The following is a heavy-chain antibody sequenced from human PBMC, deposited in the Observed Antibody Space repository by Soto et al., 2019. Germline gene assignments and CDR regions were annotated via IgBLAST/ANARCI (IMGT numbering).Heavy chain of an antibody. Sequence: GGSLRLSCAASGFTFSSYAKSWVRQAPGKGLEWVSAISGSGSTIYYADSVKGRFTISRDNAKNSLYLQMNSLRAEDTAVYYYARAPPYYDSSGYYEYWGQGTLVTVSS. CDR2: ISGSGSTI. J-gene: IGHJ4*02. CDR1: GFTFSSYA. D-gene: IGHD3-22*01. V-gene: IGHV3-23*01. CDR3: ARAPPYYDSSGYYEY.